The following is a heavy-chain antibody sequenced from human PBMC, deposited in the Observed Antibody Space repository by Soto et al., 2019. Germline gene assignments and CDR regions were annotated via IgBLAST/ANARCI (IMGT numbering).Heavy chain of an antibody. D-gene: IGHD1-26*01. J-gene: IGHJ4*02. V-gene: IGHV1-18*01. CDR2: ISAYNDKT. CDR3: ARFTGISKWTFDS. Sequence: QVQLVQSGAEVKKPGASVKVSCRASGYTFTSYGISWVRQAPGQGLEWMGWISAYNDKTTYAQKFQGRLTMTTDTSSNTAYMELRSLRYDDTAVYCCARFTGISKWTFDSWGQGTLVTVSS. CDR1: GYTFTSYG.